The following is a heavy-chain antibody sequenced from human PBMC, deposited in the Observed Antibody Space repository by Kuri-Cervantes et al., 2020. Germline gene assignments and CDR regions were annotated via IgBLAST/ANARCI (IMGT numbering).Heavy chain of an antibody. CDR3: ARIYGDYARIDY. CDR1: GFTFSSYE. D-gene: IGHD4-17*01. Sequence: GESLKISCAASGFTFSSYEMNRVRQAPGKGLEWVSYISSSGSTIYYADSVRGRLTISRDNSKNTLYLQMNSLRAEDTAVYYCARIYGDYARIDYWGQGTLVTSPQ. J-gene: IGHJ4*02. V-gene: IGHV3-48*03. CDR2: ISSSGSTI.